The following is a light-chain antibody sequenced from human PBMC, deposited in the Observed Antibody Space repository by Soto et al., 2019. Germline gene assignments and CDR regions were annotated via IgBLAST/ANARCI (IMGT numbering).Light chain of an antibody. CDR2: AAS. CDR3: QQYNSYPRT. CDR1: QDIGRS. J-gene: IGKJ1*01. Sequence: DIQMTQSPSSLSVSVGDRVTITCRASQDIGRSLGWFQQKPGKAPKSLIYAASTLQVGVPSRFSSSGSGTDFILTISSLQPEDFATYSCQQYNSYPRTFGQGTKVEIK. V-gene: IGKV1-16*01.